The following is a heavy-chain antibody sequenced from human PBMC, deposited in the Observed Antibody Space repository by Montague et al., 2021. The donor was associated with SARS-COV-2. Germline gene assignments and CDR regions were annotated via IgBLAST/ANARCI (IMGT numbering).Heavy chain of an antibody. Sequence: PALVKPTQTLTLTCTFSGFSLSTSGMCMSWIRQPPGKALGWLARIDWDDDKYYSTSLKTRLTISKDTSKNQVVLTMTNMDPVDTATYYCARTMTTVTTAYGLGDYYYGMDVWGQGTTVTVSS. V-gene: IGHV2-70*11. CDR2: IDWDDDK. J-gene: IGHJ6*02. CDR1: GFSLSTSGMC. CDR3: ARTMTTVTTAYGLGDYYYGMDV. D-gene: IGHD4-17*01.